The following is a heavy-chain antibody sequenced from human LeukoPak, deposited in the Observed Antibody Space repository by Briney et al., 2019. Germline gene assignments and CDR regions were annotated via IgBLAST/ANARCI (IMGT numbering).Heavy chain of an antibody. Sequence: GGSLRLSCAASGFTFSSYGMHWVRQAPGKGLEWVAFIRYDGSNKYYADSVKGRFTISRDNSKNTLYLQMNSLRAEDTAVYYCAKDGXYGSGSYFYYYYYGMDVWGQGTTVTVSS. D-gene: IGHD3-10*01. CDR2: IRYDGSNK. CDR3: AKDGXYGSGSYFYYYYYGMDV. J-gene: IGHJ6*02. V-gene: IGHV3-30*02. CDR1: GFTFSSYG.